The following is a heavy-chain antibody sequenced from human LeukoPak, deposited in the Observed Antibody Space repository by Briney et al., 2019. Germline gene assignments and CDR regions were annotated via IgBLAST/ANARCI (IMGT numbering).Heavy chain of an antibody. CDR3: AREYHPSGTLGR. V-gene: IGHV1-2*02. CDR2: INPNSGGT. Sequence: VASVKVSCKASGYTFTGYYMHWVRQAPGQGLEWMGWINPNSGGTNYAQKFQGRVTMTRDTSISTAYMELSRLRSDDTAVYYCAREYHPSGTLGRWGQGTLVTVSS. CDR1: GYTFTGYY. J-gene: IGHJ1*01. D-gene: IGHD3-10*01.